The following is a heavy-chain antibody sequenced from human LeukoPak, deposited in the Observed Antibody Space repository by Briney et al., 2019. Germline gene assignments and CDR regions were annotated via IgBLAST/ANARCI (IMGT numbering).Heavy chain of an antibody. Sequence: GGSLRLSCAASGFTVNSNFMSYVRQAPGKGLEWVSVIRSGGNTHYADSVKGRFTISRDNSKNTVYLQMNSLGAEDTAVYYCARDVLWFGEGQGLDVWGQGTTVTVTS. CDR1: GFTVNSNF. CDR2: IRSGGNT. D-gene: IGHD3-10*01. J-gene: IGHJ6*02. CDR3: ARDVLWFGEGQGLDV. V-gene: IGHV3-66*01.